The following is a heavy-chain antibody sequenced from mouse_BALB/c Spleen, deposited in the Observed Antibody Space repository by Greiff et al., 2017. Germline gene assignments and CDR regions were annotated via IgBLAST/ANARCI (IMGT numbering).Heavy chain of an antibody. CDR1: GFSLTSYG. V-gene: IGHV2-2*02. CDR2: IWSGGST. CDR3: ARTFTTALYAMDY. D-gene: IGHD1-2*01. Sequence: VKLVESGPGLVQPSQSLSITCTVSGFSLTSYGVHWVRQSPGKGLEWLGVIWSGGSTDYNAAFISRLSISKDNSKSQVFFKMNSLQANDTAIYYCARTFTTALYAMDYWGQGTSVTVSS. J-gene: IGHJ4*01.